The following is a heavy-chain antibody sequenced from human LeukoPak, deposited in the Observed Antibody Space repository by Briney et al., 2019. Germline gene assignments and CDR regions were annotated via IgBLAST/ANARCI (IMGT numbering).Heavy chain of an antibody. V-gene: IGHV3-30*18. D-gene: IGHD6-19*01. CDR2: ISYDGSNK. CDR3: AKGIAVAGTLLTPPDC. Sequence: GGSLRLSCAASGFTFSSYGMHWVRQAPGKGLEWVAVISYDGSNKYYADSVKGRFTISRDNSKNTLYLQMDSLRAEDTAVYYCAKGIAVAGTLLTPPDCWGQGTLVTVSS. CDR1: GFTFSSYG. J-gene: IGHJ4*02.